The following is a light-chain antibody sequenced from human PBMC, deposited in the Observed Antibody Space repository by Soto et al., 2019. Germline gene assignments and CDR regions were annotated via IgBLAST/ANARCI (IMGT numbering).Light chain of an antibody. J-gene: IGKJ4*01. CDR2: AAS. CDR3: QKYNSARALT. V-gene: IGKV1-27*01. Sequence: DIQMTQSPSSLSASVGDRVTITCRASQGISNYLVWYQQKPGKVPKLLIYAASTLQSGVPSRFSGSGSETDFTLTISSLQPEDVATYYCQKYNSARALTFGGGTKVEIK. CDR1: QGISNY.